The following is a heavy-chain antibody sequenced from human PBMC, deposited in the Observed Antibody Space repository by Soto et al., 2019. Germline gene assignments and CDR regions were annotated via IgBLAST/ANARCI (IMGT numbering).Heavy chain of an antibody. D-gene: IGHD3-10*01. CDR2: TIPALGKT. CDR3: ARGPFRPSAMAV. CDR1: GDNFKKNV. Sequence: ASVEVSCKTSGDNFKKNVLTWVRQAPGQGLEGMGGTIPALGKTHYIEKFQGRVTITVDDATRTVYMELRELTSEDTAIYYCARGPFRPSAMAVWGQGSTITF. V-gene: IGHV1-69*10. J-gene: IGHJ6*02.